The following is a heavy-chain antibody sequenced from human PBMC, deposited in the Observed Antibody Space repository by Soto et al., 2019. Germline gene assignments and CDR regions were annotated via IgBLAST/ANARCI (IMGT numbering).Heavy chain of an antibody. J-gene: IGHJ4*02. V-gene: IGHV4-31*03. CDR2: IYYSGST. D-gene: IGHD3-22*01. CDR1: GGSISSGGYY. CDR3: ARGAYYYDSSGFYYFDY. Sequence: SETLSLTCTVSGGSISSGGYYWSWIRQHPGKGLEWIGYIYYSGSTYYNPSLKSRVTISVDTSKNQFSLKLSSVTAADTAVYYCARGAYYYDSSGFYYFDYWGQGTLGTVSS.